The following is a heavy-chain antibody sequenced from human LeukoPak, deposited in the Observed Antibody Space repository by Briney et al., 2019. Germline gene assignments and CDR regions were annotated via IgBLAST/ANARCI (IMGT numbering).Heavy chain of an antibody. CDR2: ISYDGSNK. CDR3: ARDPGQEAPLDYYMDV. Sequence: HAGRSLRLSCAASGFTFSSYAMHWVRQAPGKGLEWVAVISYDGSNKYYADSVKGRSTISRDNSKNTLYLQMNSLRAEDTAVYYCARDPGQEAPLDYYMDVWGKGTTVTVSS. J-gene: IGHJ6*03. CDR1: GFTFSSYA. D-gene: IGHD3-16*01. V-gene: IGHV3-30-3*01.